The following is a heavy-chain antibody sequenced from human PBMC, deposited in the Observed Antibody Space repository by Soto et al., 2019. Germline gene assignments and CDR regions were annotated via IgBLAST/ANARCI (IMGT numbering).Heavy chain of an antibody. Sequence: SVKVSCKASGGTFSSYAISWVRQAPGQGLEWMGGIIPIFGTANYAQKFQGRVTITADESTSTAYMELSSLRSEDTAVYYCASGYCSGGSCPESYYYYYGMDVWGQGTTVTVSS. D-gene: IGHD2-15*01. V-gene: IGHV1-69*13. CDR1: GGTFSSYA. J-gene: IGHJ6*02. CDR2: IIPIFGTA. CDR3: ASGYCSGGSCPESYYYYYGMDV.